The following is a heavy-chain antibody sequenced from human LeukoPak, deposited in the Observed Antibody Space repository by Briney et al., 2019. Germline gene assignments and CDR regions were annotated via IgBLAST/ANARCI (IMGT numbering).Heavy chain of an antibody. J-gene: IGHJ5*02. CDR1: GYSISSGYY. CDR2: IYHSGST. D-gene: IGHD3-22*01. Sequence: PSETLSLTCTVSGYSISSGYYWGWIRQPPGKGLEWIGSIYHSGSTYYNPSLKSRVTISVDTSKIQFSLKLSSVTAADTAVYYCARYYYDSTKFGNNWFDPWGQGTLVTVSS. CDR3: ARYYYDSTKFGNNWFDP. V-gene: IGHV4-38-2*02.